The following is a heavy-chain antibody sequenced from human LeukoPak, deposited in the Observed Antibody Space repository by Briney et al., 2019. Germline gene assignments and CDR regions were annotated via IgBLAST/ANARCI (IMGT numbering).Heavy chain of an antibody. J-gene: IGHJ3*02. D-gene: IGHD2-2*01. Sequence: SETLSLTCAVSGYSITSRNWWGWIRQPPGKGLEWIGYIFSSGSTNYNPSLKSRVTMSIDTSKNQFSLKLSSVTAADTAVYYCATTEDIVVVPAAHRAFDIWGQGTMVTVSS. CDR3: ATTEDIVVVPAAHRAFDI. V-gene: IGHV4-28*01. CDR1: GYSITSRNW. CDR2: IFSSGST.